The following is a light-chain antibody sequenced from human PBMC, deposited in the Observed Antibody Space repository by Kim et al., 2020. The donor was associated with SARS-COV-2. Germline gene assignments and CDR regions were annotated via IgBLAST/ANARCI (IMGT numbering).Light chain of an antibody. Sequence: SVAITSSGTSSDVGGYDYVSWYQQHPGKAPKVMIYEVTKRPSGVPDRFSGSKSGNTASLTVSGLQAEDEADYYCSSHAGSNNFLVFGGGTQLTVL. CDR3: SSHAGSNNFLV. CDR1: SSDVGGYDY. J-gene: IGLJ3*02. V-gene: IGLV2-8*01. CDR2: EVT.